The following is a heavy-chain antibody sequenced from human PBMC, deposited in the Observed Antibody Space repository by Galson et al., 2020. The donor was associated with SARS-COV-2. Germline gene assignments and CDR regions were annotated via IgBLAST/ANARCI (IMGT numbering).Heavy chain of an antibody. CDR2: INPNSGGT. CDR1: GYTFTGYY. J-gene: IGHJ6*02. D-gene: IGHD2-2*01. CDR3: ARSCSSTTCFQTDGMDV. V-gene: IGHV1-2*02. Sequence: RQDGSVKVSCKASGYTFTGYYLHWVRQAPGQGLEWMGWINPNSGGTNYAQKFQGRVTMTGDTSISTAYMELSSLRSDDTAVYVCARSCSSTTCFQTDGMDVWGQGTTVTVSS.